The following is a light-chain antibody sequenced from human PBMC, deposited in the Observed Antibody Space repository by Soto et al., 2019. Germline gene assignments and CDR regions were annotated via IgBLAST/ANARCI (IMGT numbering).Light chain of an antibody. CDR2: RNN. Sequence: QSVLTQPPSASGTPGQRVTISCSGSSSNIGSNTVNWYQQLPGTAPKPLIYRNNQLPSGVPGRFSGSKSGTSASLAISGLLSEDESDYYCAASDDSLNGLAVFGGGTQLTVL. CDR1: SSNIGSNT. J-gene: IGLJ7*01. CDR3: AASDDSLNGLAV. V-gene: IGLV1-44*01.